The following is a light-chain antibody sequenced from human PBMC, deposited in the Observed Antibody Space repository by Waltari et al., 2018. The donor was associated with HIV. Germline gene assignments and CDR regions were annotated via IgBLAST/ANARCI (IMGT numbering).Light chain of an antibody. Sequence: SSELTHDPAVSVALGQTVRITCQGHSLRTYSASWCQQKPGPDPVLVIYDKHNQPSGIPDRLSGSSSGNTDSLTITGAHAEDEADYYCNSRDSSGNHGVFGGGTKLTVL. V-gene: IGLV3-19*01. J-gene: IGLJ2*01. CDR2: DKH. CDR1: SLRTYS. CDR3: NSRDSSGNHGV.